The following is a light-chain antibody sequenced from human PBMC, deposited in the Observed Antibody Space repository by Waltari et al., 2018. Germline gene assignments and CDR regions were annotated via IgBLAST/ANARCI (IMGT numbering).Light chain of an antibody. V-gene: IGLV1-40*01. CDR2: GNN. CDR3: QSYGSDWV. J-gene: IGLJ3*02. CDR1: SSTIGAGYA. Sequence: QSVLTQPPSVSGAPGQRVTISCTGSSSTIGAGYAVHWYQQLPGTAPKLLIYGNNNRPSGVHDRFSGSKSGTSASLAITGLQAEDEADYYCQSYGSDWVFGGGTKLTVL.